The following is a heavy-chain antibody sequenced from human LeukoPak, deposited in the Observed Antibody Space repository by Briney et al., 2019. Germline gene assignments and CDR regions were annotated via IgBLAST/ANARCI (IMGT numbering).Heavy chain of an antibody. CDR1: GGTFSSYA. CDR2: IIPIFGTA. Sequence: GASVKVSCKASGGTFSSYAISWVRQAPGQGLEWMGGIIPIFGTANYAQKFQGRVTITADESTSTAYMELSSLRSEDTAVYYCAREGLRVDIVAYDAFDIWGQGTMVTVSS. J-gene: IGHJ3*02. CDR3: AREGLRVDIVAYDAFDI. V-gene: IGHV1-69*13. D-gene: IGHD5-12*01.